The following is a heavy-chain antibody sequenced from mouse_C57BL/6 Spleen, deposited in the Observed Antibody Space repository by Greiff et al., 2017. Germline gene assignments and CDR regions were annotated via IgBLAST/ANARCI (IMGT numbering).Heavy chain of an antibody. D-gene: IGHD2-1*01. CDR1: GYTFTSYW. Sequence: QVQLQQPGAELVMPGASVKLSCKASGYTFTSYWMHWVKQRPGQGLEWIGEIDPSDSYTNYNQKFKGKSTLTVDKSSSTAYMQLSSLTSEDSAVYYCAIYFNGAMDYWGQGTSVTVSS. CDR2: IDPSDSYT. CDR3: AIYFNGAMDY. V-gene: IGHV1-69*01. J-gene: IGHJ4*01.